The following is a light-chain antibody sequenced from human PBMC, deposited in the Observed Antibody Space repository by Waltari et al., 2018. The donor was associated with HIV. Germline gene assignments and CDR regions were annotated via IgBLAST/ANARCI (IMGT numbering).Light chain of an antibody. CDR2: RNN. CDR3: AAWDDSRSGWV. CDR1: SSNIGSND. J-gene: IGLJ3*02. V-gene: IGLV1-47*01. Sequence: QSVLTQPPSTSGTPGQRVTISCSGSSSNIGSNDVYWYQPRPGTAPKLLIYRNNQRPSGVPDRFSGSNAGTSASLAISGLRSEDEADYYCAAWDDSRSGWVFGGGTKLTVL.